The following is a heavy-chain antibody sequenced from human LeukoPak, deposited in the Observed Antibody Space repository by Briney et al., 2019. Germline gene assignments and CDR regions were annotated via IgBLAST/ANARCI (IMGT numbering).Heavy chain of an antibody. J-gene: IGHJ4*02. CDR3: ARGNPKYSSSWYLY. Sequence: ASVKVSCKASGYTFTSHGISWVRQAPGQGLEWMGWIRPSTGDTDYALNLQGRVTLTTDTSTSTAYMELRSLRSDDTAVYYCARGNPKYSSSWYLYWGQGTLVTVSS. D-gene: IGHD6-13*01. CDR1: GYTFTSHG. V-gene: IGHV1-18*01. CDR2: IRPSTGDT.